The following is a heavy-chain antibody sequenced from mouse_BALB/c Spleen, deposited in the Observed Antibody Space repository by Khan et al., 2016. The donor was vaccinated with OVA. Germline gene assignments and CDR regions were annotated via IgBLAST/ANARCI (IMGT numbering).Heavy chain of an antibody. CDR1: GFSLSNYG. CDR2: IWDGGST. D-gene: IGHD1-3*01. Sequence: QVQLKQSGPGLVAPSQTLSITCTVSGFSLSNYGIHWVRQSPGKGLEWLGVIWDGGSTNHNSALMSRLSISKDNSKSQVFLKMNSLQTDDTAMYYCARAFYNGAWFAYWGQGTLVTVSA. V-gene: IGHV2-9*02. J-gene: IGHJ3*01. CDR3: ARAFYNGAWFAY.